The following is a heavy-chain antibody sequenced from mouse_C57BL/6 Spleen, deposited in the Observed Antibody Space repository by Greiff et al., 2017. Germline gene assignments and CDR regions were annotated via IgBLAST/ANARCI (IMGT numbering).Heavy chain of an antibody. CDR3: AITTVVANYFDY. D-gene: IGHD1-1*01. V-gene: IGHV1-82*01. CDR1: GYAFSSSW. Sequence: QVQLQQSGPELVKPGASVKISCKASGYAFSSSWMNWVKQRPGKGLEWIGRIYPGDGDTNYNGKFKGKATLTAAKSSSTAYMQLSSLTSEDSAVYFCAITTVVANYFDYWGQGTTLTVSS. CDR2: IYPGDGDT. J-gene: IGHJ2*01.